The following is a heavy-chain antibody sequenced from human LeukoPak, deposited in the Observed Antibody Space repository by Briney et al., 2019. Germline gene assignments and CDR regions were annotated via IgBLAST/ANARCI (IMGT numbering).Heavy chain of an antibody. CDR1: GFTFSSSG. J-gene: IGHJ4*02. CDR3: ARDRGSRWNGPIDY. Sequence: GGSVRLSCAASGFTFSSSGMHWVRQAPGKGLEWVAVIWSDGSDTHYADSVKGRFTISRDNSKNTLFLQMNSLRAEDTAVYYCARDRGSRWNGPIDYWGQGTLGTVSS. CDR2: IWSDGSDT. V-gene: IGHV3-33*01. D-gene: IGHD6-13*01.